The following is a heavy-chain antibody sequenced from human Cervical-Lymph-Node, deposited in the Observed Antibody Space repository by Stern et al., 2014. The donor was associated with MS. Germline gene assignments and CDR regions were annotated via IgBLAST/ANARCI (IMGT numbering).Heavy chain of an antibody. CDR3: ARPIGAADHAFDH. CDR1: GYNFTRYA. D-gene: IGHD6-13*01. J-gene: IGHJ4*02. V-gene: IGHV7-4-1*02. Sequence: QMQLVQSGSELKKPGASVKISCKATGYNFTRYAMNWVRQAPGQGLEWMGWINTNTGHPTSARGFTGRFVFSLDTSVSTAFLQISSLKTEDTAVYYCARPIGAADHAFDHWGQGTLVTVSS. CDR2: INTNTGHP.